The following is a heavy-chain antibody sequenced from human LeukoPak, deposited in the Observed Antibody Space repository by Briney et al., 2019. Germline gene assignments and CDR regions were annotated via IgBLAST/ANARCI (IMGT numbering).Heavy chain of an antibody. V-gene: IGHV1-69*05. D-gene: IGHD3-22*01. Sequence: GASVKVSCKASGGTFSSYAISWVRQAPGRGLEWMGRIIPIFGTANYAQKFQGRVTITTDESTSTAYMELSSLRSEDTAVYYCARVPGLYYYDSSGYSTIDIWGQGTMVTVSS. CDR2: IIPIFGTA. CDR1: GGTFSSYA. J-gene: IGHJ3*02. CDR3: ARVPGLYYYDSSGYSTIDI.